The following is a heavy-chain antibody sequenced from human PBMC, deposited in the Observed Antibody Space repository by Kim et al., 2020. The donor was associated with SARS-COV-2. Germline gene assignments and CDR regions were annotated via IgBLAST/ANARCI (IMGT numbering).Heavy chain of an antibody. V-gene: IGHV3-48*03. Sequence: GGSLRLSCAASGFTFSSYEMNWVRQAPGKGLEWVSYISSSGSTIYYADSVKGRFTISRDNAKNSLYLQMNSLRAEDTAVYYCATTLDWGGPLGGGMDVWGQGTTVTVSS. CDR3: ATTLDWGGPLGGGMDV. CDR2: ISSSGSTI. CDR1: GFTFSSYE. J-gene: IGHJ6*02. D-gene: IGHD7-27*01.